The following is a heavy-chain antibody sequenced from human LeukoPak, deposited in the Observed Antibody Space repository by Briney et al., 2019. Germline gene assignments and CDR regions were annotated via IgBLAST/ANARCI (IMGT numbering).Heavy chain of an antibody. CDR2: INHSGST. V-gene: IGHV4-34*01. CDR1: GESFNGYY. Sequence: PSETLSLTCAVYGESFNGYYWTWIRKPPGKGLEWIGEINHSGSTNYNPSLKSRVTISIDTSRNQFSLKLSSLTAADTAVYYCARGRPSGFVGYWGQGTLVTVSS. J-gene: IGHJ4*02. CDR3: ARGRPSGFVGY. D-gene: IGHD3-22*01.